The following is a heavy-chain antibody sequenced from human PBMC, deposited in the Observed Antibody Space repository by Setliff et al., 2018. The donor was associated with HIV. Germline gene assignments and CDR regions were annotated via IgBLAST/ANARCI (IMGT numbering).Heavy chain of an antibody. CDR1: GFTFSSSW. D-gene: IGHD3-10*01. CDR3: ARDPAFGAFDI. J-gene: IGHJ3*02. CDR2: MNRDGREK. V-gene: IGHV3-7*04. Sequence: GGSLRLSCAASGFTFSSSWMTWVRQAPGRGLEYVAGMNRDGREKLYADSVKGRFSISRDNAKNSLNLQMSSLRTEDTAVYFCARDPAFGAFDIWGQGTMVTVSS.